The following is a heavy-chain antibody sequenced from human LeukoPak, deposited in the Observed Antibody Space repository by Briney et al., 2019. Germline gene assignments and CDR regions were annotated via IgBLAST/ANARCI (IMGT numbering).Heavy chain of an antibody. CDR3: ANAPPYYYDSSGFHVGDY. CDR2: ISYDGSNK. Sequence: GRSLRLSCAASGFTFSSYGMHWVRQAPGKGLEWVAVISYDGSNKYYADSVKGRFTISRDNSKNTLYLQMNSLRAEGTAVYYCANAPPYYYDSSGFHVGDYWGQGTLVTVSS. D-gene: IGHD3-22*01. J-gene: IGHJ4*02. V-gene: IGHV3-30*18. CDR1: GFTFSSYG.